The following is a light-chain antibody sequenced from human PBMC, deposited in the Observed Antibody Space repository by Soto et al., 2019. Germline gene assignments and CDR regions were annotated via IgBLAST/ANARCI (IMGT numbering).Light chain of an antibody. CDR3: GSYTSSSTVV. V-gene: IGLV2-14*01. CDR2: EVS. CDR1: SSDVGGYNY. Sequence: QSALTQPASVSGSPGQSITISCTGTSSDVGGYNYVSWYQQHPGKAPKLMIYEVSHRPSGVSNRFSGSQSGNTASLTISGLQAEDAADYYCGSYTSSSTVVFGGGTKL. J-gene: IGLJ2*01.